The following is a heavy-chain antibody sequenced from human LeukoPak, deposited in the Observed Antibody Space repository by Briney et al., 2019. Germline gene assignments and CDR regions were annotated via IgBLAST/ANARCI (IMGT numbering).Heavy chain of an antibody. V-gene: IGHV3-30*04. CDR1: GFTFSSYA. Sequence: GGSLRLSCAASGFTFSSYAMHWVRQAPGKGLEWVAVISYDGSNKYYADSVKGRFTISRDNAKNSLYLQMNSLRAEDTAVYYCARGSVGPNYCSSTSCYYVVDYWGQGTLVTVSS. D-gene: IGHD2-2*01. J-gene: IGHJ4*02. CDR2: ISYDGSNK. CDR3: ARGSVGPNYCSSTSCYYVVDY.